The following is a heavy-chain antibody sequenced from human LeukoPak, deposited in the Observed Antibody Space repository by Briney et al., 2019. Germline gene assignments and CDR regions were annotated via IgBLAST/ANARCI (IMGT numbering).Heavy chain of an antibody. J-gene: IGHJ4*02. CDR2: IRYDGSNK. D-gene: IGHD4-17*01. CDR1: GFTFSTYG. CDR3: AKDNYDYGDYDGGDY. V-gene: IGHV3-30*02. Sequence: PGGSLRLSCAASGFTFSTYGMHWVRQAPGKGLEWEAFIRYDGSNKYYADSVKGRFTISRDNSKNTLYLQMNSLRAEDTAVYYCAKDNYDYGDYDGGDYWGQGTLVTVSS.